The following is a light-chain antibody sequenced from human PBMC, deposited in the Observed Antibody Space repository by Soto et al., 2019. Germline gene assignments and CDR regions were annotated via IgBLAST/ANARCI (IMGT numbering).Light chain of an antibody. Sequence: GLSLSPAALSLYKRERATLSFRASQSVSSYLAWYQQKPGQAPRLLIYDASNRATGIPARFSGSGSGTDFTLTISSLEPEDFAVYCCQQRSNWSQTFGQGTRLEI. J-gene: IGKJ5*01. CDR2: DAS. CDR3: QQRSNWSQT. CDR1: QSVSSY. V-gene: IGKV3-11*01.